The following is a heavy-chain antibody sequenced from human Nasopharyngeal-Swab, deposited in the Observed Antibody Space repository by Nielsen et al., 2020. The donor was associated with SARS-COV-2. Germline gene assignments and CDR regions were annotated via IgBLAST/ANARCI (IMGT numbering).Heavy chain of an antibody. CDR3: ATQKLWSSGFDI. CDR2: FDPEDGER. Sequence: ASVKVSCKVSGYTLTESSMHRVRQAPGKGLEWMGGFDPEDGERFSAQRFQGRVTMTEDTSTDTAYMELSSLRSEDTAVYYCATQKLWSSGFDIWGQGTMVTVSS. V-gene: IGHV1-24*01. CDR1: GYTLTESS. D-gene: IGHD3-10*01. J-gene: IGHJ3*02.